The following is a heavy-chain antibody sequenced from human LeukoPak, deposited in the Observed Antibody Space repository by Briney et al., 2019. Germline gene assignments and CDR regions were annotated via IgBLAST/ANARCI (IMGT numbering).Heavy chain of an antibody. CDR2: INPNSGGT. V-gene: IGHV1-2*02. CDR1: GYTFTGYY. CDR3: ARGRGDRTDYYSYYYGMDV. J-gene: IGHJ6*02. Sequence: GASVKVSCKASGYTFTGYYMHWVRQAPGQGLEWMGWINPNSGGTNYAQKFQGRVTMTRDTSISTAYMELSRLRSDDTAVYCCARGRGDRTDYYSYYYGMDVWGQGTTVTVSS. D-gene: IGHD1-14*01.